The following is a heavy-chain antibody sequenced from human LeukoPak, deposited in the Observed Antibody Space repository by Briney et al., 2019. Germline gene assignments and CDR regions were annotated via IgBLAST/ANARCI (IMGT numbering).Heavy chain of an antibody. D-gene: IGHD1-26*01. J-gene: IGHJ3*02. CDR2: IKSKTDGGTT. CDR3: TTEVGATGPDAFDI. Sequence: PGGSLRLSCAASGFTFSNAWMSWVRQAPGKGLEWVGRIKSKTDGGTTDYAAPVKGRFTISRDDSKNTLYLQMNSLKTEDTAVHYCTTEVGATGPDAFDIWGQGTMVTVSS. V-gene: IGHV3-15*01. CDR1: GFTFSNAW.